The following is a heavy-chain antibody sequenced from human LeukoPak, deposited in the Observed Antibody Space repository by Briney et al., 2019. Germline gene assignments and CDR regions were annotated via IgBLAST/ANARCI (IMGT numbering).Heavy chain of an antibody. V-gene: IGHV1-18*01. D-gene: IGHD1-26*01. CDR2: IRAYNGKT. Sequence: ASVKVSCKASGYTFTSYGISWVRQAPGQGREWMGWIRAYNGKTNYAQKFQGRVTMTTDTSTSTGYMELRSLRSDDTAVYYCARDLKRTVGATTASDYWGQGTLVTVSS. CDR1: GYTFTSYG. CDR3: ARDLKRTVGATTASDY. J-gene: IGHJ4*02.